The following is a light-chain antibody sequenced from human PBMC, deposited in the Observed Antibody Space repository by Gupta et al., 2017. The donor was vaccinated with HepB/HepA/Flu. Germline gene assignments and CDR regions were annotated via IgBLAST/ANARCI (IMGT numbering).Light chain of an antibody. CDR3: CSYAGSSTSYF. J-gene: IGLJ1*01. CDR1: SSDVGSYNL. CDR2: EVS. Sequence: QSALTQPASVSGSPGQSITISCTGTSSDVGSYNLVSWSQQHPGKDPKLMIYEVSKRPSGVSNRFSGSKSGNTASLTISGLQAEDEADYYCCSYAGSSTSYFFGTGTKVTVL. V-gene: IGLV2-23*02.